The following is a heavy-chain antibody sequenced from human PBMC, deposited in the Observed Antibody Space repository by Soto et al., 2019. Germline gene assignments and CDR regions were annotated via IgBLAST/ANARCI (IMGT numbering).Heavy chain of an antibody. CDR1: GFHFRTYG. J-gene: IGHJ4*02. CDR2: IWSDGSNK. CDR3: VGVFDSYYFDL. V-gene: IGHV3-33*01. D-gene: IGHD3-9*01. Sequence: GGSLSPSCPASGFHFRTYGIPWVRQAPGKGLEWVALIWSDGSNKYYADSVKGRFTISSDNSKKTLYLQMNSLRAEGTAVYYCVGVFDSYYFDLWGQGNMVTVSS.